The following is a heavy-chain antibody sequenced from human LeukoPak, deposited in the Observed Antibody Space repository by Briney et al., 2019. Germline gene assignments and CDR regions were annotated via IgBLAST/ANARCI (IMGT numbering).Heavy chain of an antibody. V-gene: IGHV3-23*01. CDR3: AQWSRYFDY. CDR2: ISGRGYST. J-gene: IGHJ4*02. CDR1: GFTFSSYA. Sequence: GGSLRLSCAASGFTFSSYAMSWVRQAPGKGLGWVSAISGRGYSTYYADSVKGRFTISRDNSKTTLYLQMNSLRAEDTALYFCAQWSRYFDYWGQGTLVTVSS. D-gene: IGHD1-26*01.